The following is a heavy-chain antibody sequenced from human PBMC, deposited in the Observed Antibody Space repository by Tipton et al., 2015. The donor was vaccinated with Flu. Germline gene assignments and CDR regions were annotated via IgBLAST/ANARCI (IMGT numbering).Heavy chain of an antibody. V-gene: IGHV5-51*01. CDR1: EYNFTSDW. J-gene: IGHJ5*02. Sequence: VQLVQSGAEVKKPGESLKMSCKGSEYNFTSDWIGWVRQMPGKGLEWMGLMYPDDSDITYSPSFRGQVTISADKSNRTAYLQWKSLKASDSAMYYCVRQGDSSGWETWGQGTLVTLSS. CDR3: VRQGDSSGWET. D-gene: IGHD6-19*01. CDR2: MYPDDSDI.